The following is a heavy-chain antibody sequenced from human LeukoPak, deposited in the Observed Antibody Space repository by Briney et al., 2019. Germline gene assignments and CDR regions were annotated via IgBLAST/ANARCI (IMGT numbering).Heavy chain of an antibody. V-gene: IGHV4-4*07. D-gene: IGHD6-19*01. CDR2: IYTSGST. CDR1: GGSLSSYY. CDR3: ARTAVAALGWFDP. J-gene: IGHJ5*02. Sequence: LETLSLTCSVSGGSLSSYYWSWIRQPAGKGLEWIGRIYTSGSTNYNPSLKSRVTMSVDTSKNQFSLKLSSVTAADTAVYYCARTAVAALGWFDPWGQGTLVTVSS.